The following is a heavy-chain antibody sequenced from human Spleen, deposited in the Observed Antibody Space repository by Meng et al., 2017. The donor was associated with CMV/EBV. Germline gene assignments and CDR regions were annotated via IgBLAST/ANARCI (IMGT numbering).Heavy chain of an antibody. Sequence: GESLKISCTGSGFTFGDYGISWVRQAPGKGLEWVGLIRTKVYGETTEYAASVKGRFTISRDDSKNIAYLQMNSLRAEDTAVYYCAREGIWQGLSIDGAHAFDIWGQGTMVTVSS. CDR3: AREGIWQGLSIDGAHAFDI. J-gene: IGHJ3*02. D-gene: IGHD5/OR15-5a*01. CDR2: IRTKVYGETT. CDR1: GFTFGDYG. V-gene: IGHV3-49*04.